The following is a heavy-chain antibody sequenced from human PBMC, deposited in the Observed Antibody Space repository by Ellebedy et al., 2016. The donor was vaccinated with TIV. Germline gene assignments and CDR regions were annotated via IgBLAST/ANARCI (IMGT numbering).Heavy chain of an antibody. D-gene: IGHD3-22*01. V-gene: IGHV1-18*01. CDR2: ISAYNGNT. CDR1: GYTFSSYG. CDR3: ARSKNYYDSSGYPDY. Sequence: ASVTVSCKASGYTFSSYGITWVRQAPGQGLEWMGWISAYNGNTNYAQKLQGRVTMTTDTSTSTAYMELRSLRSDDTAVYYCARSKNYYDSSGYPDYWGQGTLVTVSS. J-gene: IGHJ4*02.